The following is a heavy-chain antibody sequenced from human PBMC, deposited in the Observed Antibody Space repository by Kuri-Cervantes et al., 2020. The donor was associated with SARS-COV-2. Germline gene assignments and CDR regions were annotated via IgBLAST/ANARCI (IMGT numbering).Heavy chain of an antibody. CDR2: MNPNSGNT. CDR3: ARDPMWSRYYYDSSGSYYFDY. J-gene: IGHJ4*02. Sequence: ASVKVSCKASGYTFTSYDINWVRQATGQGLEWMGWMNPNSGNTGYAQKFQGRVTITRNTSISTAYMELSSLRSEDTAVYYCARDPMWSRYYYDSSGSYYFDYWGQGTLVTVSS. D-gene: IGHD3-22*01. CDR1: GYTFTSYD. V-gene: IGHV1-8*03.